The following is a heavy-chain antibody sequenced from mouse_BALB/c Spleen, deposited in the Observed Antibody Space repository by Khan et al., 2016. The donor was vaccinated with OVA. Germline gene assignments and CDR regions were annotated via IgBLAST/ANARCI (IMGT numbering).Heavy chain of an antibody. D-gene: IGHD1-1*02. CDR3: ARRGLRWDFDY. V-gene: IGHV1-7*01. Sequence: QVQLKQSGAKLAKPGASVKMSCKASGYTFINYWILWVKQRPGQGLEWIGYINPSTGYNEYNQNFKDKATLTADKSSSTAFMQLSRLTSEDSAAYYCARRGLRWDFDYWGQGTTLTVSS. CDR1: GYTFINYW. J-gene: IGHJ2*01. CDR2: INPSTGYN.